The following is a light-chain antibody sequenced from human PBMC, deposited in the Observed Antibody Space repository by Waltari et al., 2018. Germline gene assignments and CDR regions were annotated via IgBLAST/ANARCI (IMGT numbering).Light chain of an antibody. J-gene: IGKJ4*01. V-gene: IGKV3-11*01. Sequence: DTVLTQSPATLSLSPGERATLSCRASQSVRNFLAWYQQKPGQPPRLLIYDTSNRATGIPARFSGSGFGTDFTLTISSLEPEDFAVYYCQQRSNWPLTFGGGTKVEIK. CDR2: DTS. CDR3: QQRSNWPLT. CDR1: QSVRNF.